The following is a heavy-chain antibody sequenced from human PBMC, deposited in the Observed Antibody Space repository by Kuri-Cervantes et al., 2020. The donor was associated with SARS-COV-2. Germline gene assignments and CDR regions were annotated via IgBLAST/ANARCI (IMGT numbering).Heavy chain of an antibody. V-gene: IGHV4-34*01. D-gene: IGHD4-23*01. CDR3: ARPGGFLDV. CDR2: INHSGST. J-gene: IGHJ6*04. Sequence: GSLRLSCTVSGGSISRHYWSWIRQPPGKGLEWIGEINHSGSTNYNPSLKSRVTISVDTSKNQFSLKLSSVTAADTAVYYCARPGGFLDVWGKGTTVTVSS. CDR1: GGSISRHY.